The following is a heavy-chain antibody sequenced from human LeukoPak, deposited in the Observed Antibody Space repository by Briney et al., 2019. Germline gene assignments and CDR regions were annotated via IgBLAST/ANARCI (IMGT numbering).Heavy chain of an antibody. CDR1: GFTLDHYP. J-gene: IGHJ4*02. D-gene: IGHD2-21*02. V-gene: IGHV3-43*01. CDR2: ISWDGGST. Sequence: GVSLRLSCAASGFTLDHYPMLWVRHARGKGLEWVSLISWDGGSTYYADSVKGRFTISRDNNKHSLYLQMNSLRTEDTDLYYCAKDIGYCGGDWYSGGYFDYWGQGTLVSVSS. CDR3: AKDIGYCGGDWYSGGYFDY.